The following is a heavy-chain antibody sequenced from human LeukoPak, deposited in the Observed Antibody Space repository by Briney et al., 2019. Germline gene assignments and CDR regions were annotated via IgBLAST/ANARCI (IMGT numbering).Heavy chain of an antibody. CDR2: IWYDGNNK. Sequence: GRSLRLSCAASGFTFSGYGMHWVRQAPGKGLEWVAVIWYDGNNKYYADFVKGRFTISRDNSENTLYLQMNSLRAEDTAVYNCARDRGSREDGMDVWGQGTTVTVSS. D-gene: IGHD1-26*01. V-gene: IGHV3-33*08. J-gene: IGHJ6*02. CDR3: ARDRGSREDGMDV. CDR1: GFTFSGYG.